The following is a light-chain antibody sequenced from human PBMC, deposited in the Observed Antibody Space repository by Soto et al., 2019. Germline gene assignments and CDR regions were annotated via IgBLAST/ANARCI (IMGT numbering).Light chain of an antibody. Sequence: DIQMTQSPSTLSASVGDRVTITCRASQSINNWLAWYQQKPGKAPKLFIFKASTLEIGVPSRFSGRGSGTDFTLSISSRHTDYFATYFCQQDESFPRPFGQGTKVEIK. CDR2: KAS. V-gene: IGKV1-5*03. CDR1: QSINNW. CDR3: QQDESFPRP. J-gene: IGKJ1*01.